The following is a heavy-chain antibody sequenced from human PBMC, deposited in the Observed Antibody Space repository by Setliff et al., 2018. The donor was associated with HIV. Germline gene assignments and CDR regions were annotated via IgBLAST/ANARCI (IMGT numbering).Heavy chain of an antibody. J-gene: IGHJ3*02. CDR2: ISWNSGSI. D-gene: IGHD3-22*01. V-gene: IGHV3-9*01. CDR3: TKDTTAGSYDSSGYYYGAYAFDI. CDR1: GFTFDDYA. Sequence: PGESLKISCAASGFTFDDYAMHWVRQAPGKGLEWVSGISWNSGSIGYADSVKGRFTISRDNARNSLYLQMNSLKTEDTALYYCTKDTTAGSYDSSGYYYGAYAFDIWGQGTMVTVSS.